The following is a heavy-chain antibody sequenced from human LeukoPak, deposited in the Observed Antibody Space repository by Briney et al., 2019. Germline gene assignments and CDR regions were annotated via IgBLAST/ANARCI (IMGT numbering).Heavy chain of an antibody. CDR2: INPNSGGT. J-gene: IGHJ4*02. V-gene: IGHV1-2*02. Sequence: ASVKVSCKASGYTFTGYYMHWVRQAPGQGLEWMGWINPNSGGTNYAQKFQGRVTMTRDTSISTAYMELSRLRSDDTAVYYCARDRDPIGSFSDYLFDNWGQGTLLTVSS. D-gene: IGHD4-17*01. CDR3: ARDRDPIGSFSDYLFDN. CDR1: GYTFTGYY.